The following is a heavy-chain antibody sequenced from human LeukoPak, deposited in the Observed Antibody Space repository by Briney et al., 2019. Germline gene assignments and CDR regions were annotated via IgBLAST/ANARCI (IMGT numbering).Heavy chain of an antibody. J-gene: IGHJ2*01. CDR3: AKEGEGGFDL. D-gene: IGHD1-26*01. CDR2: ISYDGSNK. V-gene: IGHV3-30*18. CDR1: GFTFSSYG. Sequence: GGSLRLSCAASGFTFSSYGMHWVRQAPGKGLEWVAVISYDGSNKYYADSVKGRFTISRDNSKNTLYLQMNSLRAEDTAVYYCAKEGEGGFDLWGRGTLVTVSS.